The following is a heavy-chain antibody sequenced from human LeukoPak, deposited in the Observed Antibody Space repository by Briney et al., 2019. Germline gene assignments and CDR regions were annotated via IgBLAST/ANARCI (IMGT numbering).Heavy chain of an antibody. CDR2: IYYSGST. J-gene: IGHJ5*02. Sequence: SETLSLTCTVSGGSISSYYWSWIRQPPGKGLEWIGYIYYSGSTNYNPSLKSRVTISVGTSKNQFSLKLSSVTAADTAVYYCARRYDSSGYWNWFDPWGQGTLVTVSS. V-gene: IGHV4-59*08. CDR1: GGSISSYY. D-gene: IGHD3-22*01. CDR3: ARRYDSSGYWNWFDP.